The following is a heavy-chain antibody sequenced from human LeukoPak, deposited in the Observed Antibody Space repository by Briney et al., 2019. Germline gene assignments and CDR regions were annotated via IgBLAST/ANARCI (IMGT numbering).Heavy chain of an antibody. V-gene: IGHV3-21*01. Sequence: PGGSLRLSCAASGFTFSSYSMNWVRQAPGKGLEWVSSISSSSSYIYYADSVKGRFTISRDNAKNSLYLQMNSLRAEDTAVYYCARDLLEYQLLYAFDYWGQGTLVTVSS. CDR1: GFTFSSYS. CDR2: ISSSSSYI. CDR3: ARDLLEYQLLYAFDY. D-gene: IGHD2-2*02. J-gene: IGHJ4*02.